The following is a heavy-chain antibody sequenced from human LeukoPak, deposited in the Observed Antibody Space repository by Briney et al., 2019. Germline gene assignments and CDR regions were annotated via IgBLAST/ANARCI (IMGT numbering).Heavy chain of an antibody. D-gene: IGHD5-24*01. Sequence: GGSLRLSCAASGFTFSSYSMNWVRQAPGKGLEWVSYISSSSSTIYYADSVKGRFTISRDNAKNSLLLQMNSLRAEDTAVYYCAKAWADGYNNFDSWGQGTLVTASS. CDR3: AKAWADGYNNFDS. CDR2: ISSSSSTI. V-gene: IGHV3-48*01. J-gene: IGHJ4*02. CDR1: GFTFSSYS.